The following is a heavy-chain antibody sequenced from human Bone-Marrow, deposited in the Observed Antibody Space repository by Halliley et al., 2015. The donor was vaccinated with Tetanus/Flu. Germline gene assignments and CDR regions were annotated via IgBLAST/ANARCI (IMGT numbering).Heavy chain of an antibody. J-gene: IGHJ2*01. CDR2: VYYTGHT. Sequence: GLVKPSETLSLTCTVSGGSISSYYWSWIRQPPGKSLEWIGYVYYTGHTNYSPSLKSRVTISLDTSENHFSLHLSSVTAADTAVYYCARHMIRGVINWHFDLWGPGALVTVS. D-gene: IGHD3-10*01. V-gene: IGHV4-59*01. CDR1: GGSISSYY. CDR3: ARHMIRGVINWHFDL.